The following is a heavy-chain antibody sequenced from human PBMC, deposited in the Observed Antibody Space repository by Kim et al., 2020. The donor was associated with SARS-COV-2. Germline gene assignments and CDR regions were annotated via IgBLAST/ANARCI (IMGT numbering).Heavy chain of an antibody. V-gene: IGHV1-69*13. D-gene: IGHD3-10*01. CDR1: GGTFSSYA. J-gene: IGHJ4*02. CDR2: IIPIFGTA. CDR3: ARGHSPFPYGSGSYPGDY. Sequence: SVKVSCKASGGTFSSYAISWVRQAPGQGLEWMGGIIPIFGTANYAQKFQGRVTITADESTSTAYMELSSLRSEDTAVYYCARGHSPFPYGSGSYPGDYWGQGTLVTVSS.